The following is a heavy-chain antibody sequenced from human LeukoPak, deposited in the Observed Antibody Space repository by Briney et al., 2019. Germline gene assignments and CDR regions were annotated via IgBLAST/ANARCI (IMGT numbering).Heavy chain of an antibody. CDR3: AREGLTVTMYVY. V-gene: IGHV3-74*01. J-gene: IGHJ4*02. CDR1: GFTFSNYW. Sequence: GGSLRLSCAASGFTFSNYWIYWVRQAPGKGLVWVSRINESGRTTTYADSVKGRFTISRDNAKNTVYLQMNSLRAEDTAVYYCAREGLTVTMYVYWGQRTLVTVSS. D-gene: IGHD4-11*01. CDR2: INESGRTT.